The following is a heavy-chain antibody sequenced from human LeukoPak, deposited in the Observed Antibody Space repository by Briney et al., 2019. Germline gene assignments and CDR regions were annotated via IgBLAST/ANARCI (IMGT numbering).Heavy chain of an antibody. D-gene: IGHD2/OR15-2a*01. V-gene: IGHV3-43*02. CDR1: GFSFGDYA. Sequence: GGSLRLSCAASGFSFGDYAMHWVRQAPGKGLEWVSLIRADGGRTYYADTVNGRFTISRDNSKNSLYLQMNSLRTDDTALYYCGTWAFYHGLDVWGQGTTVTVSS. J-gene: IGHJ6*02. CDR3: GTWAFYHGLDV. CDR2: IRADGGRT.